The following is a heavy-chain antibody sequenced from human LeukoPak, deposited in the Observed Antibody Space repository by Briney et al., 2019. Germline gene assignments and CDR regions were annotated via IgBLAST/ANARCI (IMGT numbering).Heavy chain of an antibody. CDR1: GGSIRGYY. J-gene: IGHJ5*02. V-gene: IGHV4-59*01. Sequence: NPSETLSLTCTVSGGSIRGYYWSWIRQPPGKGLEWIGYIYDSGSNNYNPSLKSRVIISIDTSKNQFSLKLSSVTTADTAVYFCARGPSPLDLWGQGTLVTVSS. CDR3: ARGPSPLDL. CDR2: IYDSGSN.